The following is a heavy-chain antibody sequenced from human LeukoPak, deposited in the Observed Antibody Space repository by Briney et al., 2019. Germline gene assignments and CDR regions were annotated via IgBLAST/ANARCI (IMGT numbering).Heavy chain of an antibody. CDR1: GFTFSSYG. Sequence: PGGSLRLSCAASGFTFSSYGMSWVRQAPGKGLGWVSAISGSGGSTYYADSVKGRFTISRDNSKNMLYLQMNRLRAEDTAVYYCARSLRVRGVPDYMDVWGKGTTVIISS. J-gene: IGHJ6*03. V-gene: IGHV3-23*01. CDR3: ARSLRVRGVPDYMDV. CDR2: ISGSGGST. D-gene: IGHD3-10*01.